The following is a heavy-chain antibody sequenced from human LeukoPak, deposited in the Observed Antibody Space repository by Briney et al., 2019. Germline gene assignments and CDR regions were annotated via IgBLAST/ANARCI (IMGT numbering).Heavy chain of an antibody. CDR1: GFTFSNYE. CDR3: ARGNMVRGVIITGDYYYYYMDV. V-gene: IGHV3-48*03. D-gene: IGHD3-10*01. CDR2: ISSSSGAI. Sequence: PGGSLRLSCAASGFTFSNYEMNWVRRAPGKGLEWVSYISSSSGAIYYADSVKGRFTISRDDAKNSLYLQMNSLRAEDTAVYYCARGNMVRGVIITGDYYYYYMDVWGKGTTVTVSS. J-gene: IGHJ6*03.